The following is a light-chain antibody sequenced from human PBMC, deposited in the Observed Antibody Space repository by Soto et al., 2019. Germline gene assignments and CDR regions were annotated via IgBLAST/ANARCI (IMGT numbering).Light chain of an antibody. V-gene: IGKV3-11*01. J-gene: IGKJ1*01. CDR3: QQRSYWLWT. CDR2: EAS. CDR1: RSVSSY. Sequence: EIVLTQSPATLSLPPGERATLSCRASRSVSSYLAWYQQKAGQAPRLLIYEASNRATGIPARFSGSGSGTDFTRTMSSLKPEDFAVYYCQQRSYWLWTFGQGTKVEI.